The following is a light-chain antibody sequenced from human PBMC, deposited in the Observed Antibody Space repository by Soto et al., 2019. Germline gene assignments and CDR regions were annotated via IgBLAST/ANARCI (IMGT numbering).Light chain of an antibody. Sequence: QSVLTQPPSGSGTPGQRVTISCSGSSSNIGSNYVHWYQQLPGAAPKLLIDSNDQRPSGVPDRFSGSKSGTSASLAISGLRSEDEADYYCQSYDSSLSASYVFGTGTKVTVL. V-gene: IGLV1-47*02. CDR3: QSYDSSLSASYV. CDR2: SND. CDR1: SSNIGSNY. J-gene: IGLJ1*01.